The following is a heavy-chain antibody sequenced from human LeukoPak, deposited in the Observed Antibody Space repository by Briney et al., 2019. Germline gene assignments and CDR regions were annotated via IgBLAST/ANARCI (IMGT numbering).Heavy chain of an antibody. J-gene: IGHJ4*02. Sequence: GGSLRLSCSASGFTFSSYAMHWVRQAPGKGLEYVSAISSNGGSTYYADSVKGRFTISRGNSKNTLYLQVSSLRAEDTAVYYCVKGRITMVRGVFDYWGQGTLVTVSS. CDR1: GFTFSSYA. CDR2: ISSNGGST. V-gene: IGHV3-64D*09. D-gene: IGHD3-10*01. CDR3: VKGRITMVRGVFDY.